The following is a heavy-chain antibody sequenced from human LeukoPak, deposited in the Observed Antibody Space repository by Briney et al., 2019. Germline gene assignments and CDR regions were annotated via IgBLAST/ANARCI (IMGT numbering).Heavy chain of an antibody. CDR1: GYTLTELS. V-gene: IGHV1-24*01. J-gene: IGHJ4*02. Sequence: ASVKVSCKVSGYTLTELSMHWVRQAPGKGLEWTGGFDPEDGETIYAQKFQGRVTMTEDTYTDTAYMELSSLRSEDTAVYYCATVVVLRFLEWSSGGYYFDYWGQGTLVTVSS. D-gene: IGHD3-3*01. CDR3: ATVVVLRFLEWSSGGYYFDY. CDR2: FDPEDGET.